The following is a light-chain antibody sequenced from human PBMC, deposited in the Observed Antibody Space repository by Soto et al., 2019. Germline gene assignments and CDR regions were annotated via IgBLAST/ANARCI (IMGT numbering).Light chain of an antibody. J-gene: IGLJ3*02. CDR2: EGS. Sequence: QSALTQPASVSGSPGQSITISCTGTSSDVGKYNLVSWYQQHPGKAPKLMICEGSERPSGVSNRFSGSKSGNTASLTISGLQAEDEADYSCCSYARSRTWVFGGGTKLTVL. V-gene: IGLV2-23*01. CDR3: CSYARSRTWV. CDR1: SSDVGKYNL.